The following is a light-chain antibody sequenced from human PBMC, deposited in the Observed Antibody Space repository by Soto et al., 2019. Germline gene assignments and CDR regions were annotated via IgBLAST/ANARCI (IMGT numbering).Light chain of an antibody. Sequence: EIVLTQSPGTLSLSPGERATLSCRASQSVSSSYLAWYQQKPGQAPRLLIYGASSRATGIPDRFSGSGSGTDFTLTISRLEPEDFAVYYCQQYGSSPSTLGPGTKV. CDR2: GAS. V-gene: IGKV3-20*01. CDR3: QQYGSSPST. J-gene: IGKJ3*01. CDR1: QSVSSSY.